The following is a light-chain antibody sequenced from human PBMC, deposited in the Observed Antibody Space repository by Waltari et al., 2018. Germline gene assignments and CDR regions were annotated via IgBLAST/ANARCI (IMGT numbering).Light chain of an antibody. CDR3: QQHSSWPLT. CDR2: DAS. Sequence: EIVLTQSPAALSLSPGESATLSCRASQTVDTYLAWYQQKPGHPPRLLIYDASNRATGLPARFSGGGSGTDFTLTISRLEPEDFALYDCQQHSSWPLTFGGGTEVEIK. V-gene: IGKV3-11*01. CDR1: QTVDTY. J-gene: IGKJ4*01.